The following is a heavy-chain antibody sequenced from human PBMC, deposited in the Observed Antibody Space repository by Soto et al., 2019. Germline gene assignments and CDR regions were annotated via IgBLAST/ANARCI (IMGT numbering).Heavy chain of an antibody. V-gene: IGHV1-69*01. CDR1: GGTFSSYA. CDR2: IIPIFGTA. D-gene: IGHD3-10*01. Sequence: QVQLVQSGAEVKKPGSSVKVSCKASGGTFSSYAISWVRQAPGQGLEWMGGIIPIFGTANYAQKFQGRVTITADESTSTAYMELSCLRSEDTAVYYCARDFRITMVRGEIYYYYYGMDVWGQGTTVTVSS. J-gene: IGHJ6*02. CDR3: ARDFRITMVRGEIYYYYYGMDV.